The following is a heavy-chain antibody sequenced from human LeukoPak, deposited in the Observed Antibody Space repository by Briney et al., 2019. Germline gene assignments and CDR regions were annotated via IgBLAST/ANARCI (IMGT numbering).Heavy chain of an antibody. J-gene: IGHJ4*02. Sequence: TSETLSLTCTASGGSISSYYWSWIRQPAGKGLEWIGRIYTSGSTNYNPSLKSRVTMSIDTSKNLFSLKLSSVTAADTAVYYCARRSYYYDSEDWGQGTLVTVSS. CDR1: GGSISSYY. D-gene: IGHD3-22*01. CDR2: IYTSGST. CDR3: ARRSYYYDSED. V-gene: IGHV4-4*07.